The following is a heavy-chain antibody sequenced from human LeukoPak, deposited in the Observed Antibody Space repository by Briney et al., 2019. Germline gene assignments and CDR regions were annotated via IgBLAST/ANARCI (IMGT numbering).Heavy chain of an antibody. Sequence: GGSLRLSCAASGFTFSSCGFNWVRQAPGRGLEWVSSIGPTGTDRYYADSVRGRFTISRDNAKNSMYLQMDSLRDEDTAVYYCATETIGRHYDYWGQGTLLTVSS. CDR1: GFTFSSCG. J-gene: IGHJ4*02. D-gene: IGHD1-14*01. CDR2: IGPTGTDR. V-gene: IGHV3-21*01. CDR3: ATETIGRHYDY.